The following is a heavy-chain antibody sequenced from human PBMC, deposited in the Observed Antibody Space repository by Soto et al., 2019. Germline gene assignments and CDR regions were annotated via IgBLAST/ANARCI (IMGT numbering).Heavy chain of an antibody. Sequence: KSSETLSLTCTVSGGSVSSASYYWSWIRQPPGKGLEWIGYIYYSGSTNYNPSLKSRVTISVDTSKNQFSLKLSSVTAADTAVYYCASVLQPPWQKTGTATYFEYWGQGTLVTVSS. CDR1: GGSVSSASYY. J-gene: IGHJ4*02. D-gene: IGHD1-1*01. V-gene: IGHV4-61*01. CDR3: ASVLQPPWQKTGTATYFEY. CDR2: IYYSGST.